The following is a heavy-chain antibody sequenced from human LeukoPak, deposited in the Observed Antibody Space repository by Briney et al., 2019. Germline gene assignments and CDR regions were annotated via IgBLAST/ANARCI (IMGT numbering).Heavy chain of an antibody. Sequence: GGSLRLSCAASGFTFSSYWMSGVRQAPGKGLEWVANIKQDGREKYYVDSVKGRFTISRDNAKNSLYLQMNSLRAEDTAVYYCARDKIVGATYFDYWGQGTLVTVSS. CDR1: GFTFSSYW. J-gene: IGHJ4*02. D-gene: IGHD1-26*01. CDR3: ARDKIVGATYFDY. V-gene: IGHV3-7*01. CDR2: IKQDGREK.